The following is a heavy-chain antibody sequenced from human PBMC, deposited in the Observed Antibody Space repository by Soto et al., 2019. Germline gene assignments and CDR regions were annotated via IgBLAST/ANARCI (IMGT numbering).Heavy chain of an antibody. CDR3: ARGGGVLRYFATHWFAP. D-gene: IGHD3-9*01. J-gene: IGHJ5*02. Sequence: SETLSLTCAVYGGSFSGYYGSWIRQPPGKGLEWIGEINHSGSTNYNPSLKSRVTISVDTSKNQFSLKLSSVTAADTAVYYCARGGGVLRYFATHWFAPWGQGTLVTVSS. V-gene: IGHV4-34*01. CDR1: GGSFSGYY. CDR2: INHSGST.